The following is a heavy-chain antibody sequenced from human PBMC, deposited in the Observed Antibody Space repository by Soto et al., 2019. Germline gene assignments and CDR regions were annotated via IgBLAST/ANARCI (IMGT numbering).Heavy chain of an antibody. D-gene: IGHD1-26*01. V-gene: IGHV3-64D*06. CDR2: ISSNGGST. CDR3: LKEEGLSWSYLKPSGLDV. CDR1: GFTFNRYA. Sequence: QPGGSLRLSCSASGFTFNRYAMHWVRQAPGKGLEYVSGISSNGGSTYHADSVKDRFIISRDNSKNTLYLQMSSLRVEDTAVYHCLKEEGLSWSYLKPSGLDVWGQGTTVTVSS. J-gene: IGHJ6*02.